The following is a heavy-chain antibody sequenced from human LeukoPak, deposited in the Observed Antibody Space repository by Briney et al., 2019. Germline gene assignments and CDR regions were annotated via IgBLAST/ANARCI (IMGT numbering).Heavy chain of an antibody. CDR2: IYYSGST. CDR1: GGSISSGGYY. Sequence: SETLSLTCTVSGGSISSGGYYWSWIRQHPGKGLEWIGYIYYSGSTYYNPSLKSRVTISVDTSKNQFSLKLSSVTAADTAVYYCACAVDGSPSPGYGMDIWGQGTTVTVSS. CDR3: ACAVDGSPSPGYGMDI. J-gene: IGHJ6*02. V-gene: IGHV4-31*03. D-gene: IGHD6-6*01.